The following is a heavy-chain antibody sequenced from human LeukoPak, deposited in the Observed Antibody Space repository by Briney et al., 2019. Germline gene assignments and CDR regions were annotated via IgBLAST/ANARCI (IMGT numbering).Heavy chain of an antibody. Sequence: MPSETLSLTCTVSGYSISSGYYWGWIRQPPGKGLAWIGSIYHSGSTYYNPSLKSRVTISVDTSKNQFSLKLSSVTAADTAVYYCASKGYCSGGSCFDYWGQGTLVTVSS. CDR2: IYHSGST. J-gene: IGHJ4*02. CDR3: ASKGYCSGGSCFDY. CDR1: GYSISSGYY. D-gene: IGHD2-15*01. V-gene: IGHV4-38-2*02.